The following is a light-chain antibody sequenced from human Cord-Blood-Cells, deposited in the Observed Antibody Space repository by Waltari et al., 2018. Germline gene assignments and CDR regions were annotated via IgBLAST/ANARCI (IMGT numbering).Light chain of an antibody. CDR2: EGS. CDR1: SSDVGSYNL. Sequence: SALTQPASVPGSPGQSITISCTRTSSDVGSYNLLPWYQQHPGKAPKLMIYEGSKRPSGVSNRFSGSKSGNTASLTISGLQAEDEADYYCCSYAGSSTWVFGGGTKLTVL. J-gene: IGLJ3*02. V-gene: IGLV2-23*01. CDR3: CSYAGSSTWV.